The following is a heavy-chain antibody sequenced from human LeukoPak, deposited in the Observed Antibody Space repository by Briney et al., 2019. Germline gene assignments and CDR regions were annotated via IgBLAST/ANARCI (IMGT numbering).Heavy chain of an antibody. J-gene: IGHJ6*03. D-gene: IGHD3-3*01. CDR3: ARIWSGSEIFSSDYCYYMDV. CDR2: IKRDGSEK. CDR1: KFTFSDYW. Sequence: GGSLRLSCVASKFTFSDYWMSWVRQAPGEGLQWVANIKRDGSEKYYVDSVKGRFTISRDNAKNSLDLQMTNLRAEDTAVYYCARIWSGSEIFSSDYCYYMDVWGKGTTVTVSS. V-gene: IGHV3-7*01.